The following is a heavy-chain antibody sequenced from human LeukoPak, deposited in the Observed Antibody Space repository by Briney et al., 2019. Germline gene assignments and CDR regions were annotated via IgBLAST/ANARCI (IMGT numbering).Heavy chain of an antibody. Sequence: KSSETLSLTCTVSGGSVSSGSYYWSWIRQPPGKGLEWIGYIYYSGSTNYNPSLKSRVTISVDTSKNQFSLKLSSVTAADTAVYYCARDLLNEGNHLDYWGQGTLVTVSS. J-gene: IGHJ4*02. D-gene: IGHD4-23*01. V-gene: IGHV4-61*01. CDR1: GGSVSSGSYY. CDR3: ARDLLNEGNHLDY. CDR2: IYYSGST.